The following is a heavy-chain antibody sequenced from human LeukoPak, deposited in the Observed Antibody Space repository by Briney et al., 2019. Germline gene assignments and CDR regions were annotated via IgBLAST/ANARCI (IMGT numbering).Heavy chain of an antibody. CDR2: IRHDGSAP. Sequence: GGSLRLSCTASGFTFSSYGMHWVRQAPGKGLEWVTFIRHDGSAPYYADSVKGQFTSTRDNSKSTVYLEVNSLSPDDTALHYCARLMVGQAGVGETDLDYWGQGTLVSVSS. V-gene: IGHV3-30*02. CDR1: GFTFSSYG. J-gene: IGHJ4*02. D-gene: IGHD1-26*01. CDR3: ARLMVGQAGVGETDLDY.